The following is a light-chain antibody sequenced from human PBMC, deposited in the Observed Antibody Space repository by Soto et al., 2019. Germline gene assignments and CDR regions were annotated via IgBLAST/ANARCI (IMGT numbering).Light chain of an antibody. J-gene: IGLJ1*01. CDR1: SSDVGGYNY. CDR2: EVS. V-gene: IGLV2-8*01. Sequence: QSVLTQPPSASGSPGQSVTISCTGTSSDVGGYNYVSWYQQHPGKAPKLMIYEVSKRPSGVPDRFSGSKSGNTASLTVSGLQAFYEADYYSGLYTVRIHVFVT. CDR3: GLYTVRIHV.